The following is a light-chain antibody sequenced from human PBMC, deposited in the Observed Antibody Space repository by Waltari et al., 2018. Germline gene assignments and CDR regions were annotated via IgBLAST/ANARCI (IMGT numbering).Light chain of an antibody. Sequence: EIVLTQSPGTLSLSPGERATLSCRASQTVRTTYLAWYQQKPAQAPTFLIYGASSRATGIPDRFSGSGSGTDFSLTISSLEPEDFAVYYCQQYDISPLTFGGGTKVEIK. CDR1: QTVRTTY. J-gene: IGKJ4*01. CDR2: GAS. CDR3: QQYDISPLT. V-gene: IGKV3-20*01.